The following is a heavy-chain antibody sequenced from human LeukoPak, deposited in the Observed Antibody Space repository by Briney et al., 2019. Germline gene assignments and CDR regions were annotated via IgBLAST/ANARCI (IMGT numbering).Heavy chain of an antibody. CDR2: ISSSSSYI. V-gene: IGHV3-21*01. Sequence: PGGSLRPSCAASGFTFSSYSMNWVRQAPGKGLEWVSSISSSSSYIYYADSVKGRFTISRDNAKNSLYLQMNSLRAEDTAVYYCARDGRKDYGSGSYSRWFDPWGQGTLVTVSS. CDR1: GFTFSSYS. CDR3: ARDGRKDYGSGSYSRWFDP. D-gene: IGHD3-10*01. J-gene: IGHJ5*02.